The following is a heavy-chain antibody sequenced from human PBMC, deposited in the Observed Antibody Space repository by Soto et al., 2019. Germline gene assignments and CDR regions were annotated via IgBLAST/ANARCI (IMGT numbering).Heavy chain of an antibody. D-gene: IGHD2-2*01. CDR3: AIPPDIVVVPAAMPPQDYYYYYMDV. CDR1: GFTFSSYA. CDR2: ISGSGGST. V-gene: IGHV3-23*01. J-gene: IGHJ6*03. Sequence: GGSLRLSCAASGFTFSSYAMSWVRQAPGKGLEWVSAISGSGGSTYYADSVKGRFTISRDNSKNTLYLQMNSLRAEDTAVYYCAIPPDIVVVPAAMPPQDYYYYYMDVWGKGTTVTVSS.